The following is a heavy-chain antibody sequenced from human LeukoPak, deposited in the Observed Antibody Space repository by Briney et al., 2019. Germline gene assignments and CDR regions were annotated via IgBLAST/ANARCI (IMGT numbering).Heavy chain of an antibody. J-gene: IGHJ5*02. CDR2: IKQDGSEK. CDR3: ARHPDHWFDP. CDR1: GFTFSSYW. Sequence: GGSLRLSCAASGFTFSSYWMTWVRQAPGKGLEWVANIKQDGSEKRYVDPVKGRFTISRDNAKNSLYLHMNSLRAEDTAVYYCARHPDHWFDPWGQGTLVTVSS. V-gene: IGHV3-7*01.